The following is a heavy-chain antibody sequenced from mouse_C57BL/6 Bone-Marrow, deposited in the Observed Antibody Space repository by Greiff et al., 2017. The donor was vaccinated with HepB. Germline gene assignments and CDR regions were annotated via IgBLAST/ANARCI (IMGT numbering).Heavy chain of an antibody. D-gene: IGHD2-4*01. CDR1: GYTFTSYW. CDR2: IYPGNSDT. V-gene: IGHV1-5*01. J-gene: IGHJ4*01. Sequence: EVQLQQSGTVLARPGASVKMSCKTSGYTFTSYWMHWVKQRPGQGLEWIGAIYPGNSDTSYNQKFKGKAKLTAVTPASTAYMELSSLTNEDSAVYYCTRPLYYEGYWGQGTSVTVSS. CDR3: TRPLYYEGY.